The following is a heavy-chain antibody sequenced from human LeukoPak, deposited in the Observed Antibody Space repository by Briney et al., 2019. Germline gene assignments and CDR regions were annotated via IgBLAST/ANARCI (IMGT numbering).Heavy chain of an antibody. D-gene: IGHD4-17*01. CDR1: GGSISSSSSY. CDR2: IYHSGST. Sequence: SETLSLTCTVSGGSISSSSSYWGWIRQPPGKGLEWIGYIYHSGSTYYNPSLKSRVTISVDRSKNQFSLKLSSVTAADTAVYYCARARGNGDYDYWGQGTLVTASS. CDR3: ARARGNGDYDY. J-gene: IGHJ4*02. V-gene: IGHV4-30-2*01.